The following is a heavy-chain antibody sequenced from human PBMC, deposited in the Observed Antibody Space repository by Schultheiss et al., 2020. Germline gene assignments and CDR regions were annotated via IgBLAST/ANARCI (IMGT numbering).Heavy chain of an antibody. Sequence: GGSLRLSCATSGFTFSSYAMSWVRQAPGKGLEWVSAISGSGGSTYYADSVKGRFTISRDNAKNSLYLQMNSLRAEDTAVYHCAKDGPYIFSTRGALDYWGQGTLVKVSS. CDR2: ISGSGGST. J-gene: IGHJ4*02. CDR3: AKDGPYIFSTRGALDY. CDR1: GFTFSSYA. V-gene: IGHV3-23*01. D-gene: IGHD2-2*01.